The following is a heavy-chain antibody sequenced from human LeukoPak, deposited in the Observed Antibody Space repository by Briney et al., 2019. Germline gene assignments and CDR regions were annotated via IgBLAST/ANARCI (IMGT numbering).Heavy chain of an antibody. CDR2: IYYSGST. D-gene: IGHD2-2*01. CDR3: ARTHQLLFVNWFDP. CDR1: GGSISSYY. V-gene: IGHV4-59*01. J-gene: IGHJ5*02. Sequence: ASETLSLTCTVSGGSISSYYWSWLRQPPGKGLEWIGYIYYSGSTNYNPSLKSRVTISVDTSKNQFSLKLSSVTAADTAVYYCARTHQLLFVNWFDPWGQGTLVTVSS.